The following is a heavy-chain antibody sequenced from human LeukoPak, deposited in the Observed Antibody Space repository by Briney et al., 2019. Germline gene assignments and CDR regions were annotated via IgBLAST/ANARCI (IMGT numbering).Heavy chain of an antibody. CDR3: AKPLSYTSRWTGFDY. V-gene: IGHV3-30*18. D-gene: IGHD6-13*01. CDR2: ISYDGSKK. Sequence: GGSLRLSCAASGFTFCTYGMHWDRQAPGKGLEWVAVISYDGSKKYYADSVRGRFTNSRDNSKNTLYLQMNSLRAEDTAVYYCAKPLSYTSRWTGFDYWGQGTLVTVSS. J-gene: IGHJ4*02. CDR1: GFTFCTYG.